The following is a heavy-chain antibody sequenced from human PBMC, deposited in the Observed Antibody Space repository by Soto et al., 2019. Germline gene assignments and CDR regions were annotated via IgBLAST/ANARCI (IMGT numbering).Heavy chain of an antibody. CDR1: GCSFTSYW. D-gene: IGHD6-13*01. CDR3: ARPTSSSWRGTDAFDI. CDR2: IYPGDSDT. J-gene: IGHJ3*02. Sequence: GESLKISCKGSGCSFTSYWIGWVRQMPGKGLEWMGIIYPGDSDTRYSPSFQGQVTISADKSISTAYLQWSSLKASDTAMYYCARPTSSSWRGTDAFDIWGQGTMVTVS. V-gene: IGHV5-51*01.